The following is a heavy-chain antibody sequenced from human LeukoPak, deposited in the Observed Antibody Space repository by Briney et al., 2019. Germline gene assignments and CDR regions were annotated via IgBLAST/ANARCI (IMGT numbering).Heavy chain of an antibody. CDR2: IYDSGTT. D-gene: IGHD3-22*01. J-gene: IGHJ4*02. CDR1: GFTVSTNY. Sequence: GGSLRLSCAASGFTVSTNYMSWVRQAPEKGLEWVSIIYDSGTTYYVDSVKGRFTISRDNSKNTPYLQMNSLRAEDTAVYYCARWHTSGNNYYYDYWGQGTLVTVSS. V-gene: IGHV3-53*01. CDR3: ARWHTSGNNYYYDY.